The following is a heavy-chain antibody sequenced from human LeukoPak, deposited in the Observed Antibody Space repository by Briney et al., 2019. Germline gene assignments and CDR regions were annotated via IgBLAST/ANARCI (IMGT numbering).Heavy chain of an antibody. CDR3: ARCMWLAGSIDY. CDR1: GGSISSYY. D-gene: IGHD3-22*01. Sequence: SETLSLTCTLSGGSISSYYWSWIRQPPGKGLEWIGYIYYSGSTNYNPSLKSRVTISVDTSKNQFSLKLSSVTAADTAVYYCARCMWLAGSIDYWGQGTLVTVSS. CDR2: IYYSGST. V-gene: IGHV4-59*01. J-gene: IGHJ4*02.